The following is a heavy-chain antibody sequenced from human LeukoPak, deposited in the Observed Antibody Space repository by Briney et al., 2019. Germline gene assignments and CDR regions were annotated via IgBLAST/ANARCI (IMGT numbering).Heavy chain of an antibody. Sequence: SVKVSCKASGGTFSSYAISWVRQAPGQGLEWRGGIIPIFGTANYAQKFQGRVTITADESTSTAYMELSSLRSEDTAVYYCARDTAPHWSWNYYMDVWGKGTTVTVSS. CDR2: IIPIFGTA. J-gene: IGHJ6*03. CDR1: GGTFSSYA. V-gene: IGHV1-69*13. CDR3: ARDTAPHWSWNYYMDV. D-gene: IGHD5-18*01.